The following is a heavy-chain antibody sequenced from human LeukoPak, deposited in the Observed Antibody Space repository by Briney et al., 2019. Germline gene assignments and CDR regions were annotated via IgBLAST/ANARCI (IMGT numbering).Heavy chain of an antibody. J-gene: IGHJ6*04. CDR2: IDTEDGET. V-gene: IGHV1-69-2*01. CDR1: GYTFSDYN. Sequence: ASVKVSCKASGYTFSDYNIHWVQYAPGKGLEWMGRIDTEDGETIYAERFQDRVTITADTSTNTAYMELTSLRSDDTAVYYCTTDRVDRSFDVWGKGTAVSVSS. D-gene: IGHD3-10*01. CDR3: TTDRVDRSFDV.